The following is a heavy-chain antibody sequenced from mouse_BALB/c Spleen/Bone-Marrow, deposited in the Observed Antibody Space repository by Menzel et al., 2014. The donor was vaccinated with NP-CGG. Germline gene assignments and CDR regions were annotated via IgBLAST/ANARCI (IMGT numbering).Heavy chain of an antibody. CDR1: GYTFTSYY. J-gene: IGHJ3*01. CDR3: IRSAGTGFAY. V-gene: IGHV1-53*01. D-gene: IGHD3-3*01. Sequence: SGTELVKPGASVKLSCKASGYTFTSYYMFWVKQRPGQGLEWIGEINPSNGGTVFNEKFKSKVTLTVDKSSSTAYIQLSGLTSEDSAVYYCIRSAGTGFAYWGQGTLVTVS. CDR2: INPSNGGT.